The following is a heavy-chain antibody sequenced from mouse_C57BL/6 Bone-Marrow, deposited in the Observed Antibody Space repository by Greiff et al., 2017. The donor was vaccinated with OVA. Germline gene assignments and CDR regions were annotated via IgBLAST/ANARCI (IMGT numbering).Heavy chain of an antibody. CDR1: GYSITSGYY. V-gene: IGHV3-6*01. J-gene: IGHJ2*01. D-gene: IGHD1-1*01. Sequence: EVQRVESGPGLVKPSQSLSLTCSVTGYSITSGYYWNWIRQFPGNKLEWMGYISYDGSNNYNPSLKNRISITRDTSKNQFFLKLNSVTTEDTATYYCARSGDGSSSSYFDYWGQGTTLTVSS. CDR3: ARSGDGSSSSYFDY. CDR2: ISYDGSN.